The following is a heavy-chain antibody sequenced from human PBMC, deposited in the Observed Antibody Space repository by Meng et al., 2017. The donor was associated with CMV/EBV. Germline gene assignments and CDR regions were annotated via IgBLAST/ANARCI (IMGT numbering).Heavy chain of an antibody. J-gene: IGHJ4*02. V-gene: IGHV4-30-4*08. CDR2: IYYSGST. Sequence: QAQVQAPGHCLVKPSQTLSPTCTVSGGSISSGDYYWSWIRQHPGKGLECIGYIYYSGSTYYNPSLKSRVTISVDTSKNQFSLKLSSVTAADTAVYYCARELDYDYVWGSYRYSVGYFDYWGQGTLVTVSS. CDR1: GGSISSGDYY. D-gene: IGHD3-16*02. CDR3: ARELDYDYVWGSYRYSVGYFDY.